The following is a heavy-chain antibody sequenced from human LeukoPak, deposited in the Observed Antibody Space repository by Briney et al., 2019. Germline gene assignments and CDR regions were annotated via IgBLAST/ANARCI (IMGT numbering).Heavy chain of an antibody. CDR1: GYTFTSYY. V-gene: IGHV1-8*03. J-gene: IGHJ4*02. Sequence: ASVKVSCKASGYTFTSYYMHWVRQAPGQGLEWMGWVNPNSGNTGYAQKFQGRVTITRNTSISTAYMELSSLRSEDTAVYYCASAGTLFGPHYWGQGTLVTVSS. CDR3: ASAGTLFGPHY. D-gene: IGHD3-10*02. CDR2: VNPNSGNT.